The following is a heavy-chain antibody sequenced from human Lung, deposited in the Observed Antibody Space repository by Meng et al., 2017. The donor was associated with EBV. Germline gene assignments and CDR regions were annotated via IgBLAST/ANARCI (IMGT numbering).Heavy chain of an antibody. D-gene: IGHD2-15*01. V-gene: IGHV7-4-1*02. J-gene: IGHJ4*02. CDR3: ARLYCSGGSCYTIDY. Sequence: QVQLVQSGSELTKPGXXXXXSXKASGYTFTSYAMNWVRQAPGQGLEWMGWINTNTGNPTYAQGFTGLFVFSLDTSVSTAYLQISSLKAADTAVYYCARLYCSGGSCYTIDYWGQGTLVIVSS. CDR2: INTNTGNP. CDR1: GYTFTSYA.